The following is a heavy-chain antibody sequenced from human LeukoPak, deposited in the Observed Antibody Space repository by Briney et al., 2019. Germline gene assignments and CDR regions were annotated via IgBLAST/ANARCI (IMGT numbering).Heavy chain of an antibody. CDR3: ASGSYWRLDY. V-gene: IGHV4-38-2*02. CDR2: IYYSGST. D-gene: IGHD1-26*01. CDR1: GYSISSGYY. Sequence: SETLSLTCTVSGYSISSGYYWGWIRQPPGKGLEWIGSIYYSGSTYYNPSLKSRVTISVDTSKNQFSLKLSSVTAADTAVYYCASGSYWRLDYWGQGALVTVSS. J-gene: IGHJ4*02.